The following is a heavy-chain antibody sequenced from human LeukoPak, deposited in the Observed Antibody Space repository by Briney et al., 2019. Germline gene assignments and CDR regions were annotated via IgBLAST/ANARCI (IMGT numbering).Heavy chain of an antibody. J-gene: IGHJ4*02. CDR3: TRLGEFGY. CDR1: GFTFSGSA. Sequence: GGSLRLSCAASGFTFSGSAMHWVRQAPGKGLEWVGRIRSKANSYATAYAASVKGRFTISRDDSKKTACLQMNSLKTEDTAVYYCTRLGEFGYWGQGTLVTVSS. V-gene: IGHV3-73*01. D-gene: IGHD3-10*01. CDR2: IRSKANSYAT.